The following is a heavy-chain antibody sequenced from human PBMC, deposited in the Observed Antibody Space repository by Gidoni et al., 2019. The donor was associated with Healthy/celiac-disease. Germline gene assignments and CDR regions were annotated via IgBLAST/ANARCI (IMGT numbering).Heavy chain of an antibody. CDR2: ISSNGGST. J-gene: IGHJ4*02. V-gene: IGHV3-64D*09. Sequence: EVQLVESGGGLVEPGGSLRLTCSAYGFTFSSYAMHWVRQAPGKGLEYVSAISSNGGSTYYADSVKGRFTISRDNSKNTLYLQMSSLRAEDTAVYYCVKAKELLFQSVDYWGQGTLVTVSS. CDR1: GFTFSSYA. D-gene: IGHD2-21*02. CDR3: VKAKELLFQSVDY.